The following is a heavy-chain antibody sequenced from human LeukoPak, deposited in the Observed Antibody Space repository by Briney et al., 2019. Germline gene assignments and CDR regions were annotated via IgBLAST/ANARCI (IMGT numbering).Heavy chain of an antibody. CDR1: GGSVSSGSYY. V-gene: IGHV4-39*07. D-gene: IGHD2-8*01. CDR3: ARYCTNGVCYTGIGYV. J-gene: IGHJ6*02. Sequence: PSETLSLTCTVSGGSVSSGSYYWSWIRQPPGKGLEWIGEINHSGSTNYNPSLKSRVTISVDTSKNQFSLKLSSVTAADTAVYYCARYCTNGVCYTGIGYVWGQGTTVTVSS. CDR2: INHSGST.